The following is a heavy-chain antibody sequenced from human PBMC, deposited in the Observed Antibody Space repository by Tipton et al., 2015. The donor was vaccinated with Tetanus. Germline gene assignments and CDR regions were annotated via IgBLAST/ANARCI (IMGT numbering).Heavy chain of an antibody. Sequence: TLSLTCTVSGGSISTYYWSWIRQPPGKGLEWIGYIFYSGNTNYNPSLKTRVTISVDTSKNQFSLRLDSVTAADTAIYYCARDHRLSASYAGWFDPWGQGTLVTVSS. CDR3: ARDHRLSASYAGWFDP. CDR1: GGSISTYY. D-gene: IGHD1-26*01. CDR2: IFYSGNT. V-gene: IGHV4-59*01. J-gene: IGHJ5*02.